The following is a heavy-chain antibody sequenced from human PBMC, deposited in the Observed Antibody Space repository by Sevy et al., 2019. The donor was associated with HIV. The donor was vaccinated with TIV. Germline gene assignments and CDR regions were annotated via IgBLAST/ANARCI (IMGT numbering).Heavy chain of an antibody. CDR1: GFSLSTRGVG. V-gene: IGHV2-5*02. J-gene: IGHJ6*03. CDR2: IYWDDDK. Sequence: SGPTLVNPTQTLTLTCSFSGFSLSTRGVGVGWIRQSPGKALEWLAVIYWDDDKRYSPPLESRLTITQDTSKNQVVLTMTNMGPVDTATYYCSHRRSGTYLTNAYHYSYMDVWGNGTTVTVSS. D-gene: IGHD1-26*01. CDR3: SHRRSGTYLTNAYHYSYMDV.